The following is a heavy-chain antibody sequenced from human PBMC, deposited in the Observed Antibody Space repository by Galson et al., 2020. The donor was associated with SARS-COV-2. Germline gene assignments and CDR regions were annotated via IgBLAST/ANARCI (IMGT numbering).Heavy chain of an antibody. J-gene: IGHJ5*02. CDR2: IYWDDDK. V-gene: IGHV2-5*02. CDR1: GLSLSTSGVG. CDR3: AHRSITMVRGSFDP. Sequence: SGPTLVKPTQTLTLTCTFSGLSLSTSGVGVGWIRQPPGKALEWLALIYWDDDKRYSPSLKSRLTITKDTSKNQVVLTMTNMDPVDTATYYCAHRSITMVRGSFDPWGQGTLVTVSS. D-gene: IGHD3-10*01.